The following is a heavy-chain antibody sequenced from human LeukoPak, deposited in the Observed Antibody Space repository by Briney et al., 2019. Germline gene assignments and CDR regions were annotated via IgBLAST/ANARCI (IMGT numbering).Heavy chain of an antibody. CDR3: ARVVLRYFDWLGRSDAFDI. D-gene: IGHD3-9*01. J-gene: IGHJ3*02. CDR2: INPNSGGT. Sequence: ASVKVSCKASGYTFTGYYMHWVRQAPGQGLEWMGWINPNSGGTNYAQKFQGWVTMTRDTSISTAYMELSRLRSDDTAVYYCARVVLRYFDWLGRSDAFDIWGQGTMVTVSS. CDR1: GYTFTGYY. V-gene: IGHV1-2*04.